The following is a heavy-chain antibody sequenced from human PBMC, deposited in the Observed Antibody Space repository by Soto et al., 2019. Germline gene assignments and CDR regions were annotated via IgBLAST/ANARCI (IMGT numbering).Heavy chain of an antibody. D-gene: IGHD3-10*01. Sequence: ASVMVSCKASGYTFTGYYMHWVRQAPGQGLEWMGWINPNSGGTNYAQKFQGWVTMTRDTSISTAYMELSRLRSDDTAVYYCARESRYYYGSGSYYNGESYYYYMDVWGKGTTVTVSS. V-gene: IGHV1-2*04. CDR2: INPNSGGT. J-gene: IGHJ6*03. CDR1: GYTFTGYY. CDR3: ARESRYYYGSGSYYNGESYYYYMDV.